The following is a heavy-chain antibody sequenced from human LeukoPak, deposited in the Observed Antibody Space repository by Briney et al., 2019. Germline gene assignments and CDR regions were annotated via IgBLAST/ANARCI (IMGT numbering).Heavy chain of an antibody. V-gene: IGHV1-18*01. D-gene: IGHD3-3*01. CDR1: GYTFTSYL. J-gene: IGHJ4*02. Sequence: ASVKVSCKASGYTFTSYLITWVRQAPGQGLEWMGWINAYNGNTNYAQKLQGRVTMTTDTSTSTAYMELRSLRSDDTAVYYCARDSPYYAFWSGYSDPTPYYFDYWGQGTLVTVSS. CDR2: INAYNGNT. CDR3: ARDSPYYAFWSGYSDPTPYYFDY.